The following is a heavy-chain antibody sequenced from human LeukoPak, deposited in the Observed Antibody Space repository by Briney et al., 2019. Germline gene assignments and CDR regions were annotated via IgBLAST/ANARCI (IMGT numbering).Heavy chain of an antibody. Sequence: PGGSLRLSCAASGFTFSSYAMSSVRQAPGKGLEWVSAISGSGGSTYYAVSVKGRFTISRDNSKNTLYLQMNSLRDEDTAVYYCALAIVVVPAQLTGAFDIWGQGTMVTVSS. CDR2: ISGSGGST. V-gene: IGHV3-23*01. CDR3: ALAIVVVPAQLTGAFDI. D-gene: IGHD2-2*01. CDR1: GFTFSSYA. J-gene: IGHJ3*02.